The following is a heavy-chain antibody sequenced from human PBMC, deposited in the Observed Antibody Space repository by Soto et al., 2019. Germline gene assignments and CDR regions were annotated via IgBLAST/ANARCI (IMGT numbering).Heavy chain of an antibody. CDR1: GGTFSSYA. V-gene: IGHV1-69*12. D-gene: IGHD6-19*01. Sequence: QVQLVQSGAEVKKPGSSVKVSCKASGGTFSSYAISWVRQAPGQGLEWMGGIIPIFGTVNYAQKFQGRVTITADESTSTAYMELSSLRSEDTAVYYCARVRVAVAATPSPNNWFDPWGQGTLVTVSS. J-gene: IGHJ5*02. CDR2: IIPIFGTV. CDR3: ARVRVAVAATPSPNNWFDP.